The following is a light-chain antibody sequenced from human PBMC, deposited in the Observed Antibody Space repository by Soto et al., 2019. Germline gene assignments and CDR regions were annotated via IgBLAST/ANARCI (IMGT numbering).Light chain of an antibody. CDR1: QRISSY. V-gene: IGKV1-39*01. CDR2: AAS. J-gene: IGKJ2*01. Sequence: DIQMTQSPSSLSASVGDRVTITCRASQRISSYLNWYQQKPGKAPKLLIYAASSLQSGVPSRFSGCGSGTDFTLTISSLQPEDFATYYCQQSYSTPYTFGQGTKLEIK. CDR3: QQSYSTPYT.